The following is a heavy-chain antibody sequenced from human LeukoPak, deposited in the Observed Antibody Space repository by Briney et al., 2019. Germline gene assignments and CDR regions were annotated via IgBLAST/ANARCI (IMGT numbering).Heavy chain of an antibody. CDR1: GFTFRSSA. J-gene: IGHJ4*02. V-gene: IGHV3-23*01. D-gene: IGHD3-3*01. CDR2: VSGNGVNT. Sequence: GSLRLSCAASGFTFRSSAMSWVRQAPGKGLEWVSTVSGNGVNTYYADSVKGRFTIYRDNSKNTLFLQMDSLRAEDTALYYCAKLSQFLQWFQNWGQGTLVTVSS. CDR3: AKLSQFLQWFQN.